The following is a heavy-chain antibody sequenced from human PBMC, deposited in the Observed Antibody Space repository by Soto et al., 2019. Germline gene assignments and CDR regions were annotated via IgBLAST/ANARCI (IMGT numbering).Heavy chain of an antibody. CDR3: AKRGVDTFGLSY. CDR1: GFTFSSFW. CDR2: INTDGNST. J-gene: IGHJ4*02. Sequence: EVQLVESGGGLVQPGGSLRLSCAVSGFTFSSFWMHWVRQAPGEGLVWVSRINTDGNSTSYADSVKGRFTISRDNDKNTLYLQMNSLRVEDTAMYYCAKRGVDTFGLSYWGQGTLVTVSS. V-gene: IGHV3-74*01. D-gene: IGHD3-10*01.